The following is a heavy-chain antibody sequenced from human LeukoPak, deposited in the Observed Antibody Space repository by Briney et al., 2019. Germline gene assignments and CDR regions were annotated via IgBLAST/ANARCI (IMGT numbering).Heavy chain of an antibody. V-gene: IGHV4-34*01. CDR2: INHSGST. Sequence: SETLSLTCAVHGGSFSGYYWSWIRQPPGKGLEWIGEINHSGSTNYNPSLKSRVTISVDTSKNQFSLKLSSVTAADTAVYYCARGPSHNYYYYYYMDVWGKGTTVTISS. CDR3: ARGPSHNYYYYYYMDV. CDR1: GGSFSGYY. J-gene: IGHJ6*03.